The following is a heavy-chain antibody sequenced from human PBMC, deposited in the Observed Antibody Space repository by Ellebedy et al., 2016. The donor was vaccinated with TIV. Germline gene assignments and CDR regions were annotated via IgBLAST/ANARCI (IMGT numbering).Heavy chain of an antibody. CDR1: GFTVGSKY. J-gene: IGHJ6*02. Sequence: GESLKISCAASGFTVGSKYMTWVRQAPGKGLEWVSILYNNGDTYFADSVKGRFTISRDTSKNTLYLQMNSLRAEDTAVYYCARDPGPYSSSWYSPYHYYYGMDVWGQGTTVTVSS. CDR2: LYNNGDT. V-gene: IGHV3-53*01. D-gene: IGHD6-13*01. CDR3: ARDPGPYSSSWYSPYHYYYGMDV.